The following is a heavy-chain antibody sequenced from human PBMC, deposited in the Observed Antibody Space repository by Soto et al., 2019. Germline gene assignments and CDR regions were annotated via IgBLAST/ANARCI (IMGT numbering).Heavy chain of an antibody. D-gene: IGHD3-16*01. J-gene: IGHJ4*02. CDR3: ASGFGDYV. V-gene: IGHV3-48*03. Sequence: GGSLRLSCAASGFTFRTYEMNWVRQAPGKGLEWVSYITSNGDTIYYADSVKGRFTISRDNAKNSLYLQLNSLRAEDTAVYYCASGFGDYVWGKGTLVTVYS. CDR2: ITSNGDTI. CDR1: GFTFRTYE.